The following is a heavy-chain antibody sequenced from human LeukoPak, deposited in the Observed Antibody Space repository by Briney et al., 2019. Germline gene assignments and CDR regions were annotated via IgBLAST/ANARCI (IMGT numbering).Heavy chain of an antibody. D-gene: IGHD5-12*01. CDR2: IKQDGSEK. V-gene: IGHV3-7*01. CDR3: ARDPQWLPLDY. J-gene: IGHJ4*02. CDR1: GFTFSDYY. Sequence: GGSLRLSCAASGFTFSDYYMSWIRQAPGKGLEWVANIKQDGSEKYYVDSVKGRFTISRDNAKNSLYLQMNSLRAEDTAVYYCARDPQWLPLDYWGQGTLVTVSS.